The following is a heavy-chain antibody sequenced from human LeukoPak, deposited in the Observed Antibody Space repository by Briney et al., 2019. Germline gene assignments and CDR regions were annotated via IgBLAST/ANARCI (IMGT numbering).Heavy chain of an antibody. J-gene: IGHJ3*02. CDR1: GASISNGDYF. Sequence: PSETLSLTCNVSGASISNGDYFWTWLRQPPGKALEWIGYIYLIGSTYYNPSLESRVTISAGRSGNQFSLQLGSVTAADTATYYCARDSRVGTLYNLDIWGPGTRVTVSS. CDR2: IYLIGST. D-gene: IGHD1/OR15-1a*01. CDR3: ARDSRVGTLYNLDI. V-gene: IGHV4-30-2*01.